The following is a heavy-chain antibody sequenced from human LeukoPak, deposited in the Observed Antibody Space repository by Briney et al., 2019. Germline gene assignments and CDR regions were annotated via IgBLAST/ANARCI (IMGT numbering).Heavy chain of an antibody. J-gene: IGHJ6*02. V-gene: IGHV3-53*01. CDR1: GFLFSSNY. CDR3: GGDIHHYYGMDV. Sequence: AGGSLRLSCAASGFLFSSNYMSWVRQAPGKGLEWVSVIYSGGTTYYADSVKGRFTISRDNSKNTLYLQMNSLSADDTGVYYCGGDIHHYYGMDVWGQGTTVTVSS. CDR2: IYSGGTT.